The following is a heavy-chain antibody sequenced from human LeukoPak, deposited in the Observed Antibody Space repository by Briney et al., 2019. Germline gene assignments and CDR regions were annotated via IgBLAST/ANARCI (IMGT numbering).Heavy chain of an antibody. CDR1: GFTFSSYA. D-gene: IGHD3-10*01. J-gene: IGHJ4*02. CDR2: ISGSGGST. V-gene: IGHV3-23*01. Sequence: GGSLRLSCAASGFTFSSYAMSWVRQAPGKGLEWVSAISGSGGSTYYADSVKGRFTISRDNAKNSLYLQMTSLRAEDTAVYYCARGGYYYGFWGQGILVTVSS. CDR3: ARGGYYYGF.